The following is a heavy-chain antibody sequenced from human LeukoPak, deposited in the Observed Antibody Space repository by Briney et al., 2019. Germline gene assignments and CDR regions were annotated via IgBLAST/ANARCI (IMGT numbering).Heavy chain of an antibody. Sequence: PSETLSLTCTVSGGSIRSYYWSWIRQPPGKGLEWIGYLSYSGSTNYNPSLKSRVTLSLDTSKNQLSLKLSSVTAADTAVYYCARHSGGYSYDIWGQGTLVTVSS. CDR1: GGSIRSYY. CDR2: LSYSGST. D-gene: IGHD5-18*01. CDR3: ARHSGGYSYDI. V-gene: IGHV4-59*08. J-gene: IGHJ1*01.